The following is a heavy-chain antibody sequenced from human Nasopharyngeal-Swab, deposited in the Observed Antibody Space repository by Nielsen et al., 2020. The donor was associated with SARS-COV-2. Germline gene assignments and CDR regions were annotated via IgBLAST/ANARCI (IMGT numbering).Heavy chain of an antibody. Sequence: GESLKISCAASGFTFSSYAMSWVRQAPGKGLEWVSAISGSGGSTYYADSVKGRFTISRDNSKNTLYLQMNSLRAEDTAVYYCARDRYYYDSSGYSVRFCDYWGQGTLVTVSS. D-gene: IGHD3-22*01. CDR3: ARDRYYYDSSGYSVRFCDY. J-gene: IGHJ4*02. V-gene: IGHV3-23*01. CDR2: ISGSGGST. CDR1: GFTFSSYA.